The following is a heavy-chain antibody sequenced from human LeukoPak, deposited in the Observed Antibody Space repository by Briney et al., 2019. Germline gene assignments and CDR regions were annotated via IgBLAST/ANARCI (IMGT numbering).Heavy chain of an antibody. V-gene: IGHV3-23*01. CDR3: ARSIVGATISSYYFDY. CDR1: GFTFSSYA. CDR2: ISGSGGST. J-gene: IGHJ4*02. Sequence: HPGGSLRLSCAASGFTFSSYAMSWVRQAPGKGLEWVSAISGSGGSTYYADSVKGRFTISRDNSKNTLYLQMNSLRAEDTAVYYCARSIVGATISSYYFDYWGQGTLVTVSS. D-gene: IGHD1-26*01.